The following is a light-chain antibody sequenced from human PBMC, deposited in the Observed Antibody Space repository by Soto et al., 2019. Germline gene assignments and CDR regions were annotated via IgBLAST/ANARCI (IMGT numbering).Light chain of an antibody. Sequence: QSVLTQQPSVSGAPGQRVTISCAGSNSNIGAGYDIHWYQQLPGTAPKLLIYGNTNRPSGVPDRFSGSRSGTSASLAITGLQAEDEADYYCQSYDSSLSGLYVFGTGTKVTVL. CDR3: QSYDSSLSGLYV. J-gene: IGLJ1*01. V-gene: IGLV1-40*01. CDR1: NSNIGAGYD. CDR2: GNT.